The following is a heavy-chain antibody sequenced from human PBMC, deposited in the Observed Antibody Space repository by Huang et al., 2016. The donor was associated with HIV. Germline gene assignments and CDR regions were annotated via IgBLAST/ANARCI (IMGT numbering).Heavy chain of an antibody. Sequence: QVQLEQWGAGLLKASETLSLTCAVHGGSFSGYYWNWLRQAPGKGLEWVGEINHSGNTNYNPSLKSSVNMSVDTSKSQFSLYLTSLSAADTGTYFCARRYNSRRDYWGRGTLVTVHS. D-gene: IGHD3-22*01. CDR3: ARRYNSRRDY. V-gene: IGHV4-34*02. J-gene: IGHJ4*02. CDR1: GGSFSGYY. CDR2: INHSGNT.